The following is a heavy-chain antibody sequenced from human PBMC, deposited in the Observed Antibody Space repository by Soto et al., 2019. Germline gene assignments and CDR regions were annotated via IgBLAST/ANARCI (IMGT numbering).Heavy chain of an antibody. CDR3: ATDPFVGARYFDY. CDR1: GYTLTELS. J-gene: IGHJ4*02. Sequence: GASVKVSCKVSGYTLTELSMHWVRLAPGKGLEWMGGFDPEDGETIYAQKFQGRVTMTEDTSTDTAYMELSSLRSEDTAVYYCATDPFVGARYFDYWGQGTLVTVSS. CDR2: FDPEDGET. V-gene: IGHV1-24*01. D-gene: IGHD1-26*01.